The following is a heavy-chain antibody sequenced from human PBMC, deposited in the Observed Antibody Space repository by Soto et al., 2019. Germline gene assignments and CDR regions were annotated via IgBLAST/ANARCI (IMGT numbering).Heavy chain of an antibody. CDR3: ARIPPNYYDSSGYYDY. J-gene: IGHJ4*02. Sequence: SGPTLVNPTQTLTLTCTFSGFSLSTSGMCVSWIRQPPGKALEWLALIDWDDDKYYSTSLKTRLTISKDTSKNQVVLTMTNMDPVDTATYYCARIPPNYYDSSGYYDYWGQGTLVTVSS. D-gene: IGHD3-22*01. CDR2: IDWDDDK. CDR1: GFSLSTSGMC. V-gene: IGHV2-70*01.